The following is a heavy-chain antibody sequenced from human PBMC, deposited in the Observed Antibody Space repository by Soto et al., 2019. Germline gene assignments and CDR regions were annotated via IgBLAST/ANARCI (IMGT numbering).Heavy chain of an antibody. D-gene: IGHD3-22*01. CDR2: INPSGGAT. CDR3: ARDQSATTSGYSYWWLDP. J-gene: IGHJ5*02. Sequence: QVQLVQSGAEMKKPGASVKVSYKASGYTFTRHWMHWVRQAPGQGLEWMGIINPSGGATTYAQKFQGRVSVTRDTSTSTVYMELNSLRSEDTAVYYCARDQSATTSGYSYWWLDPWGQGTLVTVSS. CDR1: GYTFTRHW. V-gene: IGHV1-46*01.